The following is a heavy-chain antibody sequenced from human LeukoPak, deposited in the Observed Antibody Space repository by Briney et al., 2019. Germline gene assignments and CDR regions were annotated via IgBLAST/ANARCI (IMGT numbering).Heavy chain of an antibody. V-gene: IGHV1-2*02. D-gene: IGHD3-16*02. CDR1: GYTFTGYY. CDR2: INPNSGGT. J-gene: IGHJ4*02. CDR3: ARDWGAIHYFDY. Sequence: ASVKVSCKASGYTFTGYYMHWVRQAPGQGLEWMGWINPNSGGTNYAQKFQGRVTMTRDTSISTAYMELSSLRSEDTAVYYCARDWGAIHYFDYWGQGTLVTVSS.